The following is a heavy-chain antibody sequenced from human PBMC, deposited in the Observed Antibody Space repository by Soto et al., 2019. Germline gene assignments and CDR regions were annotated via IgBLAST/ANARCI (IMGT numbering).Heavy chain of an antibody. Sequence: PGGSLRLSCAASGFTFSSYGMHWVRQAPGKGLEWVAVISYDGSNKYYADSVKGRFTISRDNSKNTLYLQVNSLRAEDTAVYYCAKDRHIAARSIWYFDLWGRGTLVTVSS. J-gene: IGHJ2*01. CDR2: ISYDGSNK. CDR3: AKDRHIAARSIWYFDL. CDR1: GFTFSSYG. V-gene: IGHV3-30*18. D-gene: IGHD6-6*01.